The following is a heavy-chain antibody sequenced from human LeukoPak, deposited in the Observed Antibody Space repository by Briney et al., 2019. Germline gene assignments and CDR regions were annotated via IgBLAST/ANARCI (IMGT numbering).Heavy chain of an antibody. CDR3: ARIYSSGWYSWFDP. V-gene: IGHV4-61*01. CDR2: IYYSGST. D-gene: IGHD6-19*01. J-gene: IGHJ5*02. CDR1: GGSVSSGSYY. Sequence: SETLSLTCTVSGGSVSSGSYYWSWIRQPPGKGLEWIGYIYYSGSTNYNPSLKSRVTISVDTSKNQFSLKLSSVTAADTAVYYCARIYSSGWYSWFDPWGQGTLVTVSS.